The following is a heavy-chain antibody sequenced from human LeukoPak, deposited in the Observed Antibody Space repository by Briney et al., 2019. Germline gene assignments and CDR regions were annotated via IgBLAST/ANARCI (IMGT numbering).Heavy chain of an antibody. D-gene: IGHD6-13*01. J-gene: IGHJ4*02. V-gene: IGHV4-61*02. CDR1: GGSISSGSYY. Sequence: SQTLSLTCTVSGGSISSGSYYWSWIRQPAGKGLEWIGRIYTSGSTNYNPSLKSRVTISVDTSKNQFSLKLSSVTAADTAVYYCARGQYSNSWLHNYWGQGTLVTVSS. CDR2: IYTSGST. CDR3: ARGQYSNSWLHNY.